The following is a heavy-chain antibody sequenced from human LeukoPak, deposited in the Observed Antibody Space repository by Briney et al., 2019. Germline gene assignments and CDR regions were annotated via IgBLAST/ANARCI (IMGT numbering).Heavy chain of an antibody. J-gene: IGHJ4*02. CDR1: GFTFSSYA. CDR3: ARGRVDYSYYFDY. V-gene: IGHV3-30-3*01. D-gene: IGHD2-15*01. CDR2: ISYDGSNK. Sequence: GSLRLSCAASGFTFSSYAMHWVRQAPGKGLEWVGVISYDGSNKYYADSVKGRFTISRDNSKNTLYLQMNSLRAEDTAVYYCARGRVDYSYYFDYWGQGTLVTVSS.